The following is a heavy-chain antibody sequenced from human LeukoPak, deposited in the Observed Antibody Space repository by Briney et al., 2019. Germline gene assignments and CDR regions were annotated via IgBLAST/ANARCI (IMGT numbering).Heavy chain of an antibody. V-gene: IGHV3-30*04. J-gene: IGHJ4*02. CDR1: GFTFSSYA. CDR3: AKDFSGSFDY. D-gene: IGHD6-19*01. Sequence: KSGGSLRLSCAASGFTFSSYAMHWVRQAPGKGLEWVAVISYDGSNKYYADSVKGRFTISRDNSKNTLYLQMNSLRAEDTAEYFCAKDFSGSFDYWGQGTLVTVSS. CDR2: ISYDGSNK.